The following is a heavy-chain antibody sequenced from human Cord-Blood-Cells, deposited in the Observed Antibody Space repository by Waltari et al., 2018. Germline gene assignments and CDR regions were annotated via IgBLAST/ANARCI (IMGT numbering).Heavy chain of an antibody. CDR2: INAGNSNT. CDR1: GYTFPSYA. Sequence: QVQLVQSGAEVKKHGASVKVSCKASGYTFPSYAVHWVRQATVQRLQWIGWINAGNSNTKYSQKFQGRGTITRDTSASTAYMELSSLRSEDTSVYNCARGKLLFDYWGQGTLVTVAS. J-gene: IGHJ4*02. V-gene: IGHV1-3*01. CDR3: ARGKLLFDY. D-gene: IGHD2-15*01.